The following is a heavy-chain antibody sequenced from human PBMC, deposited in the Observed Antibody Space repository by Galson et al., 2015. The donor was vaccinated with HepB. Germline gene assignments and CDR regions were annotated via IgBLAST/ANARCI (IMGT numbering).Heavy chain of an antibody. CDR2: ISYDGSNK. CDR3: ARESGTNYYYYGMDV. J-gene: IGHJ6*02. CDR1: GFTFSSYG. D-gene: IGHD1-7*01. V-gene: IGHV3-30*03. Sequence: SLRLSCAASGFTFSSYGMHWVRQAPGKGLEWVAVISYDGSNKYYADSVKGRFTISRDDSKNTLYLQMNSLRAEDTAVYYCARESGTNYYYYGMDVWGQGTTVTVSS.